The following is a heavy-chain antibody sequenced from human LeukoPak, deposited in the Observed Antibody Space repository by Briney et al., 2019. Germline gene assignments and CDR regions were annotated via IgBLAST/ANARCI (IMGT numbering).Heavy chain of an antibody. V-gene: IGHV1-8*03. CDR3: ARENRDSYGYDY. CDR1: GYTFTSYD. CDR2: MNPNSGNT. J-gene: IGHJ4*02. D-gene: IGHD5-18*01. Sequence: ASVKVSCKASGYTFTSYDINWVQQATGQGLEWMGWMNPNSGNTGYAQKFQGRVTITRNTSISTAYMELSSLRSEDTAVYYCARENRDSYGYDYWGQGTLVTVSS.